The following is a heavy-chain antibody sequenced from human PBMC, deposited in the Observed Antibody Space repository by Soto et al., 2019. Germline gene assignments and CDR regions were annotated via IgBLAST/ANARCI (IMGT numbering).Heavy chain of an antibody. J-gene: IGHJ6*02. CDR3: ARTSAAGKYYYGMDV. Sequence: GESLKISCKGSGYGFSSYWIGWVRQMSGKGLEWMGVISPGNSDTRYIPSFQGQVTMSADKSISTAYLHWSSLKASDTAMFYFARTSAAGKYYYGMDVWGQGTTVTVSS. V-gene: IGHV5-51*01. CDR2: ISPGNSDT. D-gene: IGHD6-13*01. CDR1: GYGFSSYW.